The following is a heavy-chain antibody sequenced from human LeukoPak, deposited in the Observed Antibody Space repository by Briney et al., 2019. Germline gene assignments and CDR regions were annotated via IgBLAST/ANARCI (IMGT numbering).Heavy chain of an antibody. CDR1: GFTFSDFV. CDR2: ISANGNNR. V-gene: IGHV3-64*02. J-gene: IGHJ3*02. CDR3: AREGDSSGWYGALDI. Sequence: QPGGSLRLSCAASGFTFSDFVMHWFRQAPGKGLEYVSAISANGNNRYYGDSVKGRFTVSRDNSEKTLFLQMDSLKVEDMAVYYCAREGDSSGWYGALDIWGRGTMVTVSS. D-gene: IGHD6-19*01.